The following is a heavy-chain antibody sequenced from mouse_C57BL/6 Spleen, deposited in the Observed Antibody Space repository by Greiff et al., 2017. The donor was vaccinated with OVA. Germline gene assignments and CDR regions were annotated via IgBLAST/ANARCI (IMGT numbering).Heavy chain of an antibody. CDR3: ARRGANYFDY. D-gene: IGHD3-1*01. Sequence: QVQLQQSGPELVKPGASVKISCKASGYAFSSSWMNWVKQRPGKGLEWIGRIYPGDGDTNYNGKFKGKATLTADKSSSTAYMQLSSLTSEDSAVYFCARRGANYFDYWGQGTTLTVSS. CDR2: IYPGDGDT. CDR1: GYAFSSSW. J-gene: IGHJ2*01. V-gene: IGHV1-82*01.